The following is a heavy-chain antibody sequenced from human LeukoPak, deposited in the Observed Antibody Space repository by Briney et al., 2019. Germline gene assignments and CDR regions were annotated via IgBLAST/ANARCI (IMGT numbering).Heavy chain of an antibody. J-gene: IGHJ4*02. CDR3: ARSLLAFDY. D-gene: IGHD2-8*02. V-gene: IGHV4-39*01. CDR2: IYNSGST. Sequence: WIRQPPGKGLEWIGSIYNSGSTYYNPSLRSRVTISVDTSKNQFSLKVSSVTAADTAVYYCARSLLAFDYWGQGTLVTVSS.